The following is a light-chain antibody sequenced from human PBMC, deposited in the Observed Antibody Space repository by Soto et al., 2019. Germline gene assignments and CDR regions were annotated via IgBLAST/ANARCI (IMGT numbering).Light chain of an antibody. CDR3: CSYTASDIWV. J-gene: IGLJ3*02. V-gene: IGLV2-11*01. CDR2: AVS. CDR1: NSDVGGYNF. Sequence: QSVLTQPRSVSGSPGQSATISRTGTNSDVGGYNFVSWYQQLPGKAPKLMISAVSQRPSGVPDRFSGSKSGNTASLTISGLQADDEADYFCCSYTASDIWVFGGGTKVTVL.